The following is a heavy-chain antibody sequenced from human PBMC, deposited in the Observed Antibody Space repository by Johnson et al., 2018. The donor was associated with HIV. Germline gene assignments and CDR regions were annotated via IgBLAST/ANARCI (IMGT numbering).Heavy chain of an antibody. D-gene: IGHD6-13*01. CDR3: AKVRYSSSRGAFDI. Sequence: VQLVESGGGLVQPGGSLRLSCAASGFTFDDHGMSWVRQAPGKGLEWVSGINWNGGSTGYADSVKGRFSISRDNAKNSLYLQMNSLRAEDTALYYCAKVRYSSSRGAFDIWGQGTMVTVSS. CDR1: GFTFDDHG. J-gene: IGHJ3*02. V-gene: IGHV3-20*04. CDR2: INWNGGST.